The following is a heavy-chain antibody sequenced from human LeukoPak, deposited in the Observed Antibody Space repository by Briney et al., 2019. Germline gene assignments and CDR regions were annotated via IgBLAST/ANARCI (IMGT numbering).Heavy chain of an antibody. CDR2: MWHDGSYK. V-gene: IGHV3-33*01. Sequence: GGSLRLSCAASGFIFSSFGMHWVRQAPGKGLEWVAVMWHDGSYKYYVDSVKGRFTISRDDAKNTLYLQMNNLRVEDTAVYYCARVGDYENSGSQPFDYWGQGTLVTVSS. D-gene: IGHD3-22*01. J-gene: IGHJ4*02. CDR3: ARVGDYENSGSQPFDY. CDR1: GFIFSSFG.